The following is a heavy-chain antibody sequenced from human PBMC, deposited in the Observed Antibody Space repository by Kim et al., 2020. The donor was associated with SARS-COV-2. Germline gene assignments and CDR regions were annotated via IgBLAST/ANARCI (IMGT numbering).Heavy chain of an antibody. J-gene: IGHJ1*01. V-gene: IGHV3-23*01. CDR3: EKVTSGSSGLFEYFKH. D-gene: IGHD6-19*01. CDR1: GFTFNNYA. Sequence: GGSLRLSCAASGFTFNNYAMSWVRQAPGKGLEWVSGIRNSGSSTQYADSVKGRFSISRDNSQNTLYLQMDSLRAEDTAVYYCEKVTSGSSGLFEYFKHWGQGTLVTVSS. CDR2: IRNSGSST.